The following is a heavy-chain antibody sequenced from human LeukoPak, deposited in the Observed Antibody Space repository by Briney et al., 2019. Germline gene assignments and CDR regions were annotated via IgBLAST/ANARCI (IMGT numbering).Heavy chain of an antibody. CDR2: IYYSGST. D-gene: IGHD6-19*01. CDR3: ARPDYSRGWYDFDY. V-gene: IGHV4-59*08. Sequence: SETLSLTCTVSGGSISSYYWSWLRPPPGKGLEWIGYIYYSGSTNYNPSLKSRVTISVDTSKNQLSLKLGSVTAADTAVYYCARPDYSRGWYDFDYWGQGTLVTVSS. J-gene: IGHJ4*02. CDR1: GGSISSYY.